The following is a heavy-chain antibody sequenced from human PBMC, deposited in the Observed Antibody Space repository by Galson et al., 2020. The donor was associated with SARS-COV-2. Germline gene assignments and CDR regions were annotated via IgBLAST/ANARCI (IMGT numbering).Heavy chain of an antibody. J-gene: IGHJ5*01. D-gene: IGHD5-18*01. Sequence: GESLKISCAASGFSFSNFDMSWVRQAPGKGLEWVSTVSRSGPGTFYADSVKGRFIISRDNSKNTLSLQMTSLRADDTALYYCAKDPGYSYGTYFDSWGQGTLVTVSS. CDR3: AKDPGYSYGTYFDS. V-gene: IGHV3-23*01. CDR2: VSRSGPGT. CDR1: GFSFSNFD.